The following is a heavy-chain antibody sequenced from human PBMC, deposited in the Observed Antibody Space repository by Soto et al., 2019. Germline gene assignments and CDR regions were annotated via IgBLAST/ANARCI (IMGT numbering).Heavy chain of an antibody. CDR3: VLAPPYRDRGNWFDP. Sequence: EVQLVQSGAEVKKPGESLKISCKGSGYSFTSYWIGWVRQMPGKGLEWMGIIYPGDSDTRYSPSFQGQVTISADKSISTAYLQWSSLKASDTAMYYCVLAPPYRDRGNWFDPWGQGTLVTVSS. CDR2: IYPGDSDT. CDR1: GYSFTSYW. D-gene: IGHD2-2*02. J-gene: IGHJ5*02. V-gene: IGHV5-51*03.